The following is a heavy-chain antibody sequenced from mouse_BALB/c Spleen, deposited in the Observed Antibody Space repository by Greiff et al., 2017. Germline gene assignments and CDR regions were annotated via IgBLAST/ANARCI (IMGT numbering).Heavy chain of an antibody. V-gene: IGHV3-2*02. CDR3: ARGDRYRAMDY. Sequence: DVKLQESGPGLVKPSQSLSLTCTVTGYSITSDYAWNWIRQFPGNKLEWMGYISYSGSTSYNPSLKSRISITRDTSKNQFFLQLNSVTTEDTATYYCARGDRYRAMDYWGQGTSVTVSS. CDR1: GYSITSDYA. CDR2: ISYSGST. J-gene: IGHJ4*01. D-gene: IGHD2-14*01.